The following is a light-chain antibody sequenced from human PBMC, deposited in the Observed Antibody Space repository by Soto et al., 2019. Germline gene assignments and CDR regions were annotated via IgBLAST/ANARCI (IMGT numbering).Light chain of an antibody. Sequence: QSVLTQPPSASGTPGQRVTISCSGSSSNIGTNSVYWYQQLPGTAPKLLIYNSDERPSGVPDRFSGSKSGTSGSLAISGLRSEDEADYFCAAWDDSLSAGLFGGGTKLTVL. CDR3: AAWDDSLSAGL. J-gene: IGLJ2*01. CDR2: NSD. CDR1: SSNIGTNS. V-gene: IGLV1-47*02.